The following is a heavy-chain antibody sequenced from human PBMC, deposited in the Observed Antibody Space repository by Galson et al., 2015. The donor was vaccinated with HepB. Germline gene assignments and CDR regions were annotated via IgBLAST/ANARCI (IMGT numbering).Heavy chain of an antibody. CDR1: GGSISSHY. CDR3: ARDLYCSSASCYGSLFDF. CDR2: FYSSGST. Sequence: SETLSLTCTVSGGSISSHYWSWIRQPAGKGLEWIGRFYSSGSTNYNPSLKSRVTMSVDTSKNQFSLKLSSVTAADTAVYYCARDLYCSSASCYGSLFDFWGQGTLVTVSS. D-gene: IGHD2-2*01. J-gene: IGHJ4*02. V-gene: IGHV4-4*07.